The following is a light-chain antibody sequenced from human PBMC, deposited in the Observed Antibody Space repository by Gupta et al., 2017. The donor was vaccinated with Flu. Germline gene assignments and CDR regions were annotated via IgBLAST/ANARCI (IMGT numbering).Light chain of an antibody. CDR1: SSNVGNRF. Sequence: QSVLTQPPSVSAAPGQKVTISCSGTSSNVGNRFVSWYKQLPGAAPKLLIYDNNGRPSGVPARYSGSKSGTSATLGITGLQTGDEADYYCAAWDSSLSAVLFGGGTKLTVL. CDR2: DNN. CDR3: AAWDSSLSAVL. J-gene: IGLJ3*02. V-gene: IGLV1-51*01.